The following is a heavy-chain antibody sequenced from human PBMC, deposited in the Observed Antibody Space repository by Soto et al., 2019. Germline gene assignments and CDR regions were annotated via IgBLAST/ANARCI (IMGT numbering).Heavy chain of an antibody. CDR2: IYYSGST. CDR3: AASCVGCREFNYYGMDV. V-gene: IGHV4-31*03. D-gene: IGHD1-26*01. Sequence: QVQLQESGPGLVKPSQTLSLTCTVSGGSISSGGYYWSWIRQHPGKGLEWIGYIYYSGSTYYNPSLKSRVTISVDTSKNQFSLKLSSVTAAETAVYYCAASCVGCREFNYYGMDVWGQGTTVTVSS. J-gene: IGHJ6*02. CDR1: GGSISSGGYY.